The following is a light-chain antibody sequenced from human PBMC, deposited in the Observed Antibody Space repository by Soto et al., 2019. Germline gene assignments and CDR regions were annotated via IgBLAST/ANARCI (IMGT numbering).Light chain of an antibody. V-gene: IGKV3-15*01. CDR3: QQYNNWPGT. CDR2: AAS. J-gene: IGKJ1*01. Sequence: ETVMTQSPATLSVSLGERATLSCRASQSVSTYLSCYQHRPGQAPRLLIYAASTRATGIPARFSGSGSGTEFTLTISSLQSEDFAVYYCQQYNNWPGTFGQGTKVDIK. CDR1: QSVSTY.